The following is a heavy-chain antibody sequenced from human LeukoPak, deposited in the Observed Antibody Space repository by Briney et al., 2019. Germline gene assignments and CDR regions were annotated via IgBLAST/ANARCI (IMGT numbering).Heavy chain of an antibody. Sequence: SETPSLTCTISGGSVSDYYWSWIRQSPGKGLEWIGYIYHTGSTSYSPSLKSRVTISADTSQNQFSLKLSSVTAADTAVYYCASRKLGNDYWGQGTLVTVSS. J-gene: IGHJ4*02. V-gene: IGHV4-59*02. CDR3: ASRKLGNDY. D-gene: IGHD7-27*01. CDR1: GGSVSDYY. CDR2: IYHTGST.